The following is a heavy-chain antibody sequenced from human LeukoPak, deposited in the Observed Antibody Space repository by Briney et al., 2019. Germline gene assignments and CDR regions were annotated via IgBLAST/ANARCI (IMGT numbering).Heavy chain of an antibody. CDR3: ARDLSAAFDF. J-gene: IGHJ4*02. CDR1: GFPFSSYG. Sequence: GRSLRLSCAASGFPFSSYGMHWVRQAPGKGLEWVARLVYDARSDYANSVKGRFSISRDDSKNTLFLDMSNLRVEDTALYYCARDLSAAFDFWGQGVLVTVSS. CDR2: LVYDARS. D-gene: IGHD6-19*01. V-gene: IGHV3-33*01.